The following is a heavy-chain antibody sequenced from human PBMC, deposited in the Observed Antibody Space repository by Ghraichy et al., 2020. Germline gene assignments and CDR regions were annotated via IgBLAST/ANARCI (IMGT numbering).Heavy chain of an antibody. CDR2: IYYSGTT. Sequence: SQTLSLTCTVSGGSISRFYWTWLRQPPGKGLEWIGYIYYSGTTNYNPSLMSRVPFSVDTSKNQFSLKLTSVTAADTAVYYCARRGPYDILTGYYIDAFDIWGLGTMVTVSS. D-gene: IGHD3-9*01. CDR3: ARRGPYDILTGYYIDAFDI. V-gene: IGHV4-59*01. CDR1: GGSISRFY. J-gene: IGHJ3*02.